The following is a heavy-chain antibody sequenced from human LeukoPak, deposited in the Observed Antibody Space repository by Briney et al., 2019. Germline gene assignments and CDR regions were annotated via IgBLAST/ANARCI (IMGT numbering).Heavy chain of an antibody. V-gene: IGHV3-23*01. CDR3: AKDIPGRVLLWFGVTYYFDY. CDR1: GFTFSSYS. CDR2: ISGSGGST. D-gene: IGHD3-10*01. Sequence: GGSLRLSCAASGFTFSSYSMNWVRQAPGKGLEWVSAISGSGGSTYYADSVKGRFTISRDNSKNTLYLQMNSLRAEDTAVYYCAKDIPGRVLLWFGVTYYFDYWGQGTLVTVSS. J-gene: IGHJ4*02.